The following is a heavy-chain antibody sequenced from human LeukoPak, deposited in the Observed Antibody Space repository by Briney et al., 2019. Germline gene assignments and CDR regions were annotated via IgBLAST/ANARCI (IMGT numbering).Heavy chain of an antibody. CDR2: IKQGGSEK. CDR1: GFTLSGYW. D-gene: IGHD2-8*02. CDR3: ARLRPYFNYWYAYFGMDV. V-gene: IGHV3-7*01. Sequence: PGGSLRLSCAASGFTLSGYWMRWVRQAPGKGLEWVANIKQGGSEKYYVDSVKGRFTISRDNAKNSLCLQMNSLRAEDTAVYYSARLRPYFNYWYAYFGMDVWGQGTTVTVSS. J-gene: IGHJ6*02.